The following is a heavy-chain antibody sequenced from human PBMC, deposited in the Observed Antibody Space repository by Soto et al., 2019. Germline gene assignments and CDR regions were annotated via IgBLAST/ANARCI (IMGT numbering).Heavy chain of an antibody. J-gene: IGHJ1*01. V-gene: IGHV2-5*02. D-gene: IGHD3-9*01. CDR3: VHRRYFNALTGYSH. CDR1: GFSLSTTNLG. CDR2: IYWDDDK. Sequence: SGPTLVNPTQTLTLTCTVSGFSLSTTNLGVGWARQPPGKALEWLALIYWDDDKRYSSSLKSRLAITKDTSKNQVVLTMTNMDPVDTATYYCVHRRYFNALTGYSHWGQ.